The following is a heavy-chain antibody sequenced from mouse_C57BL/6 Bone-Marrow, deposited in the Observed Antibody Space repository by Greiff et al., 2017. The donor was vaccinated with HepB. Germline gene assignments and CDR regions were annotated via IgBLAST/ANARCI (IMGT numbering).Heavy chain of an antibody. CDR3: RRDSAGYGYAMDY. V-gene: IGHV5-9-1*02. Sequence: EVQVVESGEGLVKPGGSLKLSCAASGFTFSSYAMSWVRQTPGKRLEWVAYISSGGDYIYYADTVKGRFTISRDNARNTLYLQMSSLKSEDTAMYYCRRDSAGYGYAMDYWGQGTSVTVSS. D-gene: IGHD3-2*02. J-gene: IGHJ4*01. CDR2: ISSGGDYI. CDR1: GFTFSSYA.